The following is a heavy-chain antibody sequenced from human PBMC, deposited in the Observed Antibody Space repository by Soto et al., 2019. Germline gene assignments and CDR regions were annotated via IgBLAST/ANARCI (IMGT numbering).Heavy chain of an antibody. Sequence: PSETLSLTCAVYGGSFSGYYWTWIRQPPGTGLEWIGEINHSGSTNYNPSLKSRVTISVDTSKNQFSLKLSSVTAADTAVYYCARQWGDYVCDEWGQGTLVTVSS. V-gene: IGHV4-34*01. CDR2: INHSGST. D-gene: IGHD3-16*01. CDR3: ARQWGDYVCDE. CDR1: GGSFSGYY. J-gene: IGHJ4*02.